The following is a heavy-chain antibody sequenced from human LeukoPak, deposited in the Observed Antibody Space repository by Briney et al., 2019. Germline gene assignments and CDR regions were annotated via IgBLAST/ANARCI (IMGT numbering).Heavy chain of an antibody. CDR2: INPKSGGT. CDR3: ARRKSGINPVAFDS. J-gene: IGHJ4*02. CDR1: RYTFTDYH. D-gene: IGHD3-10*01. V-gene: IGHV1-2*07. Sequence: GASMKVSCKASRYTFTDYHLHWVRPAPGQGLQWMACINPKSGGTSRSRQFQGRITLNSDTSIDTAYLHLSRLTSDDTAVYFCARRKSGINPVAFDSWGQGTLVTVSS.